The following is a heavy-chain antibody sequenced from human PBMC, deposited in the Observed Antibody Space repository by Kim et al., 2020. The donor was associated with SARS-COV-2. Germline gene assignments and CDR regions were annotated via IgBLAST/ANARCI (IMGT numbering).Heavy chain of an antibody. CDR2: ISWNSGSI. V-gene: IGHV3-9*01. J-gene: IGHJ6*02. CDR1: GFTFDDYA. CDR3: EKDIYPYYHGMDI. Sequence: GGSLRLSCAASGFTFDDYAMHWVRQAPGKGLEWVSGISWNSGSIGNADSVKGRFTISRDNAKNSLYRQMNSLRAEDTASYYCEKDIYPYYHGMDIWGQGT.